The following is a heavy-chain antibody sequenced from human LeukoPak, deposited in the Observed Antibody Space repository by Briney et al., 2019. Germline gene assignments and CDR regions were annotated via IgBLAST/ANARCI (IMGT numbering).Heavy chain of an antibody. CDR2: ISGSGGST. J-gene: IGHJ4*02. D-gene: IGHD3-16*01. Sequence: GSLRLSCAASGVTFSTYVMSWVRQAPGKGLEWVSAISGSGGSTYYADSVKGRFTISRDNAKNSLYLQMNSLRAEDTAVYYCAREGRYFFDYWGQGTLVTVSS. V-gene: IGHV3-23*01. CDR1: GVTFSTYV. CDR3: AREGRYFFDY.